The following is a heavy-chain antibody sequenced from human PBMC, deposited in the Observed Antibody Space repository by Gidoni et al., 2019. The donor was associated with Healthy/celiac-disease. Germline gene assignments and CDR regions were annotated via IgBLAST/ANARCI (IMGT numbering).Heavy chain of an antibody. CDR3: TTDWAYSSSWYDDY. V-gene: IGHV3-15*01. CDR1: GFTFSNAW. CDR2: IKSKTDGGTT. Sequence: EVQLVESGGGLVKPGGSLRLSCAASGFTFSNAWMSWVRQAPGKGMEWVGRIKSKTDGGTTDYAAPVKGRFTISRDDSKNTLYLQMNSLKTEDTAVYYCTTDWAYSSSWYDDYWGQGTLVTVSS. D-gene: IGHD6-13*01. J-gene: IGHJ4*02.